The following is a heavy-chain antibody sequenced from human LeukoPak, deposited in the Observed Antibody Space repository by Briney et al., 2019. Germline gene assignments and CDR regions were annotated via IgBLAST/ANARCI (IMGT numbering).Heavy chain of an antibody. CDR1: GFTFSSYE. CDR2: ISSRVSTI. CDR3: ARGSSGWYLYYFDY. V-gene: IGHV3-48*03. D-gene: IGHD6-19*01. Sequence: PGGSLRLSCAASGFTFSSYEMNWVRQAPGKGLEWVSYISSRVSTIYYADSVKGRFTISRDNAKNSLYLQMTSLRAEDTAVYYCARGSSGWYLYYFDYWGQGTLVTVSS. J-gene: IGHJ4*02.